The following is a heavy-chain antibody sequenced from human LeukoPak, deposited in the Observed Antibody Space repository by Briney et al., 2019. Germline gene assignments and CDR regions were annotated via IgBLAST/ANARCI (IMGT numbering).Heavy chain of an antibody. V-gene: IGHV1-18*04. CDR1: GYTFTSYG. CDR2: ISAYNGNT. D-gene: IGHD3-9*01. CDR3: ARRDYDILTGYYSHFDY. Sequence: ASVKVSCKASGYTFTSYGSSWVRRATGQGLEWIVWISAYNGNTNYAQKLQGRVTITTDTSTSTAYMELRSLRSDATAVYYCARRDYDILTGYYSHFDYWGQGTLVTVSS. J-gene: IGHJ4*02.